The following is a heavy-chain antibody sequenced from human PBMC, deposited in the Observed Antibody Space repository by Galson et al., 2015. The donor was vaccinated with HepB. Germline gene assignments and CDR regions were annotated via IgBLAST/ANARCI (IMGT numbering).Heavy chain of an antibody. CDR2: INHSGST. Sequence: ETLSLTCAVYGGSFSGYYWSWIRQPPGKGLEWIGEINHSGSTDYNPSLKSRVTISVDTSKNQFSLKLSSVTAADTAVYYCARLNYGSGSDSYYFDYWGQGTLVTVSS. D-gene: IGHD3-10*01. V-gene: IGHV4-34*01. J-gene: IGHJ4*02. CDR3: ARLNYGSGSDSYYFDY. CDR1: GGSFSGYY.